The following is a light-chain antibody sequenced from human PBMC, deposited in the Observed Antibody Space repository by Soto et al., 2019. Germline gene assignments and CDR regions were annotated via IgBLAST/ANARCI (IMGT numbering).Light chain of an antibody. V-gene: IGKV3-20*01. CDR3: QQYAESPLT. CDR2: GAS. Sequence: ETVLTQSPGTVSLSPGESATLSCRASQSIGKSYLAWFQHKPGQATRRLIYGASTRATGIPDRFRGSGSGTDFTLTVSRLESEDFAVYYCQQYAESPLTFGGGTKVEIK. J-gene: IGKJ4*01. CDR1: QSIGKSY.